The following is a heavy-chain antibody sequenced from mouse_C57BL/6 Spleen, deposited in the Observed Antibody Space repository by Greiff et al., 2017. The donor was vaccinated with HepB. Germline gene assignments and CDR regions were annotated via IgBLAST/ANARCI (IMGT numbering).Heavy chain of an antibody. V-gene: IGHV1-82*01. CDR1: GYAFSSSW. CDR2: IYPGDGDT. CDR3: AREGVYYYGSSSFAY. J-gene: IGHJ3*01. Sequence: VQLQQSGPELVKPGASVKISCKASGYAFSSSWMNWVKQRPGKGLEWIGRIYPGDGDTNYNGKFKGKATLTADKSSSTAYMQLSSLTSEDSAVYFCAREGVYYYGSSSFAYWGQGTLVTVSA. D-gene: IGHD1-1*01.